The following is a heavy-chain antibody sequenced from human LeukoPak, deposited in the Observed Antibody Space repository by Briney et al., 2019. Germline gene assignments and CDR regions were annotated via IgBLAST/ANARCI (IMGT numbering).Heavy chain of an antibody. CDR2: FDPEDGET. CDR3: ATSGSPYSGYDDYQYYFDY. J-gene: IGHJ4*02. CDR1: GYTFISYY. Sequence: ASVKVSCKASGYTFISYYMHWVRQAPGQGLEWMGGFDPEDGETIYAQKFQGRVTMTEDTSTDTAYMELSSLRSEDTAVYYCATSGSPYSGYDDYQYYFDYWGQGTLVTVSS. V-gene: IGHV1-24*01. D-gene: IGHD5-12*01.